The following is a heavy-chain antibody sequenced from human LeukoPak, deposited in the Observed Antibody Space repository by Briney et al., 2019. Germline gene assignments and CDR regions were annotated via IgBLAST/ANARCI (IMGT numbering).Heavy chain of an antibody. V-gene: IGHV4-59*01. CDR3: AREGADAFDI. J-gene: IGHJ3*02. CDR2: IYYSGST. Sequence: SETLSLTCTVSGGSISSYYWSWIRQPPGKGLERIGYIYYSGSTNYNPSLKSRVTISVDTSKNQFSLKLSSVTAADTAVYYCAREGADAFDIWGQGTMVTVSS. CDR1: GGSISSYY. D-gene: IGHD1-26*01.